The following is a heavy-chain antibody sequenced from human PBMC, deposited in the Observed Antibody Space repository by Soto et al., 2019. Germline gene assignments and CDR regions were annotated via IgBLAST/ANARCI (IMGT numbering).Heavy chain of an antibody. Sequence: QVQLVESGGGVVQPGRSLRLSCAASGFTFSNYGMHWVRQAPGKGLEWVAVIWYDGSDKYYADSVKGRFTISGDNSKNTLYLKMNSLRAEDTAVYYCARDPTTVVTKPYFDYWGQGTLVTVSS. CDR3: ARDPTTVVTKPYFDY. CDR2: IWYDGSDK. J-gene: IGHJ4*02. V-gene: IGHV3-33*01. CDR1: GFTFSNYG. D-gene: IGHD4-17*01.